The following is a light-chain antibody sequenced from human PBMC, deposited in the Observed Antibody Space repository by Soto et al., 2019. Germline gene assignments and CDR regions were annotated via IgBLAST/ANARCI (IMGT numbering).Light chain of an antibody. J-gene: IGKJ1*01. CDR3: QQYGSSPTWT. Sequence: ESVLTQSPGTLSLSPGERATLSCRASQSVSSNYLAWYQQKPGQAPRLLISGASTRATGIPDRFSGSGSGTDFTLTISRLEPEDSAVYYCQQYGSSPTWTFGQGTKVDIK. CDR2: GAS. CDR1: QSVSSNY. V-gene: IGKV3-20*01.